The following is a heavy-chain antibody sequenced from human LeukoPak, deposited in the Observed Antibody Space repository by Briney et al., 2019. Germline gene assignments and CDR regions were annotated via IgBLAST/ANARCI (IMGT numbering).Heavy chain of an antibody. D-gene: IGHD5-18*01. CDR3: ARQRGTAMTTINWFDP. Sequence: SQTLSLTCTVSGGSISSGSYYWSWIRQPAGKGLEWIGRIYTSGSTNYNPSLKSRVTISVDTSKNQFSLKLSSVTAADTAVYYCARQRGTAMTTINWFDPWGQGTLVTVSS. CDR1: GGSISSGSYY. V-gene: IGHV4-61*02. J-gene: IGHJ5*02. CDR2: IYTSGST.